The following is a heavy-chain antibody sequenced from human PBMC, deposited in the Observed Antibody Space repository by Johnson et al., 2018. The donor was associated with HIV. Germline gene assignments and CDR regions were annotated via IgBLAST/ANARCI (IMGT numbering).Heavy chain of an antibody. D-gene: IGHD3-22*01. CDR2: ISYDGSNK. Sequence: VQLVESGGGVVQPGRSLRLSCAASGFTFSSYAMHWVRQAPGKGLEWVAVISYDGSNKYYADSVKCRFTISRDNAKNSLYLQMNSLRAEDTAVYYCARGRPSGSHDAFDIWGQGTMVTVSS. J-gene: IGHJ3*02. CDR1: GFTFSSYA. CDR3: ARGRPSGSHDAFDI. V-gene: IGHV3-30*04.